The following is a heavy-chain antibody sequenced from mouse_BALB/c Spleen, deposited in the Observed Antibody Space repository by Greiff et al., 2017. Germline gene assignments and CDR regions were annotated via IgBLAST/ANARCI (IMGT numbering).Heavy chain of an antibody. J-gene: IGHJ4*01. CDR3: ARRFYSGAMDY. CDR2: ISNGGGST. V-gene: IGHV5-12-2*01. D-gene: IGHD2-1*01. CDR1: GFTFSSYT. Sequence: EVKLMESGGGLVQPGGSLQLSCAASGFTFSSYTMSWVRQTPEKRLEWVAYISNGGGSTYYPDTVKGRFTISRDNAKNTLYLQMSSLKSEDTAMYYCARRFYSGAMDYWGQGTSVTVSS.